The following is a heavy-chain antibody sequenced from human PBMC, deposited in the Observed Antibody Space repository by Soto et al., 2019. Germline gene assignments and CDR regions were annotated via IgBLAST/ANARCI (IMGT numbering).Heavy chain of an antibody. Sequence: PGGSLRLSCAASGSTFSSSGMNWVRQAPGKGLEWVLGISVVGDNTYYADSVKGRFTISRDNSKNTVFLQMNSLRAEDTAVYYCAKERLARGFDYWGQGTLVTVSS. J-gene: IGHJ4*02. V-gene: IGHV3-23*01. CDR3: AKERLARGFDY. CDR1: GSTFSSSG. CDR2: ISVVGDNT.